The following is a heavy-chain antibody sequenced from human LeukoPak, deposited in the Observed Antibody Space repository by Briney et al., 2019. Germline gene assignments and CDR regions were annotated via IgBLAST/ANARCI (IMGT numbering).Heavy chain of an antibody. CDR3: ARALAVAGTDWYFDL. CDR2: ISSSGSYI. J-gene: IGHJ2*01. D-gene: IGHD6-19*01. V-gene: IGHV3-21*01. CDR1: GFTFSSYS. Sequence: GGSLRLSCAASGFTFSSYSMNWVRQAPGKGLESVSSISSSGSYIYNADSVKGRFTISRNNAKNSLYLQMNSLRAEDTDVYYCARALAVAGTDWYFDLWGRGTLVTVSS.